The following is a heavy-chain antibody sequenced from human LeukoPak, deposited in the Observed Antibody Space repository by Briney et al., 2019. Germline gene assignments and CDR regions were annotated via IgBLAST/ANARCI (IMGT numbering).Heavy chain of an antibody. J-gene: IGHJ6*02. CDR2: ISSSYSYI. Sequence: PGGSLRLSCAASGFTFSSYSMNWVRQAPGKGLEWVSSISSSYSYIYYADSVKGRFTISRDNAKNSLYLQMNSLRAEDTAVYYCARDLPALVVPRGGPDYYYYGMDVWGQGTTVTVSS. CDR3: ARDLPALVVPRGGPDYYYYGMDV. V-gene: IGHV3-21*01. D-gene: IGHD2-2*01. CDR1: GFTFSSYS.